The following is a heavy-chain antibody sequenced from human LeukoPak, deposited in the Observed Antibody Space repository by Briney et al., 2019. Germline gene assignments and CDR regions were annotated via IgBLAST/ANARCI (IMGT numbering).Heavy chain of an antibody. CDR3: ARGEFTYYYDSSGPAGY. Sequence: SETLSLTCAVYGGSFSGYYWSWIRQPPGKGLEWIGEINHSGSTNYNPSLKSRVTMSVDTSKNQFSLKLSSVTAADTAVYYCARGEFTYYYDSSGPAGYWGQGTLVTVSS. D-gene: IGHD3-22*01. J-gene: IGHJ4*02. V-gene: IGHV4-34*01. CDR1: GGSFSGYY. CDR2: INHSGST.